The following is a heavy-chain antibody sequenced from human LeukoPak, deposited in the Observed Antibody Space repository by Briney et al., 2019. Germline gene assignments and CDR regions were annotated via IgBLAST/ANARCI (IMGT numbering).Heavy chain of an antibody. V-gene: IGHV1-69*01. Sequence: SVKVSCKASGGTFSSYAISWVRQAPGQGLEWMGGIIPIFGTANYAQKFQGRVTITADESTSTAYMELSSLRSEDTAVYYCARDLLDCSGGSCYSSWFDPWGQGTLVTVSS. D-gene: IGHD2-15*01. CDR3: ARDLLDCSGGSCYSSWFDP. CDR2: IIPIFGTA. CDR1: GGTFSSYA. J-gene: IGHJ5*02.